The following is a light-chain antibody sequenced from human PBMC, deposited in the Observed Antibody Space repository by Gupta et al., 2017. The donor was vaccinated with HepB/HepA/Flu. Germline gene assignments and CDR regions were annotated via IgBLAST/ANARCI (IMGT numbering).Light chain of an antibody. CDR1: QHISRN. J-gene: IGKJ2*04. CDR3: QQYNDWPPCS. V-gene: IGKV3-15*01. CDR2: AAS. Sequence: EIILTQSPDTLSVSPGERAILSCRASQHISRNLAWYQQKPGQDPRLLIYAASTRATGIPDRFSGSGAGTDFTLTISSLQSEDFAVYICQQYNDWPPCSFGQGTRVQIK.